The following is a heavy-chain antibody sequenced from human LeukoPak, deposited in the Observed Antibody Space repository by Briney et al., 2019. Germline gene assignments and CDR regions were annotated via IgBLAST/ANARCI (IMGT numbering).Heavy chain of an antibody. D-gene: IGHD3-10*01. CDR2: INTNTGNP. V-gene: IGHV7-4-1*02. CDR3: ARSPVRGVINWFDP. CDR1: GYTFTSYA. J-gene: IGHJ5*02. Sequence: ASVKVSCKASGYTFTSYAMNWVRQAPGQGLEWMGWINTNTGNPTYAQGFTGRFVFSLDTSVSTAYLQISSLKAEDTAVYYCARSPVRGVINWFDPWGQGTLVTVSS.